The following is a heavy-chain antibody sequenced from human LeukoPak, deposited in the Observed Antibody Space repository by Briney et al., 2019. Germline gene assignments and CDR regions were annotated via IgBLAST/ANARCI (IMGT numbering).Heavy chain of an antibody. CDR1: GGSISSYY. Sequence: SETLSLTCTVSGGSISSYYWSLIRQPAGKGLEWIGRIYASGNTNYNPSLKSRVTMSVDTSRNLFALKLSSVTAADTAVYYCARQGIATAIDYWGQGTLVTVSS. V-gene: IGHV4-4*07. CDR2: IYASGNT. D-gene: IGHD2-21*01. J-gene: IGHJ4*02. CDR3: ARQGIATAIDY.